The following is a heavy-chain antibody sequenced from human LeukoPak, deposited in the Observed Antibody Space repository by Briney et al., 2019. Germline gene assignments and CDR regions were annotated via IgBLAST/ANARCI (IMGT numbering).Heavy chain of an antibody. CDR2: IYYSGST. CDR1: GGSISSYY. CDR3: AREGGYCSSTSCIEAYFDY. D-gene: IGHD2-2*01. J-gene: IGHJ4*02. V-gene: IGHV4-59*01. Sequence: SETLSLTCTVSGGSISSYYWSWIRQPPGKGLEWIGYIYYSGSTNYNPSLKSRVTISVDTSKNQFSLKLSSVTAADTAVYYCAREGGYCSSTSCIEAYFDYWGQGTLVTVSS.